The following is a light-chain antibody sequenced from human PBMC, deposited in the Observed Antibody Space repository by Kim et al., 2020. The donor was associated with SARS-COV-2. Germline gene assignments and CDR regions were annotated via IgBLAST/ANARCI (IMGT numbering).Light chain of an antibody. V-gene: IGLV3-21*04. CDR1: NIGSKS. Sequence: SYELTRPPSVSVAPGKTARITCGGNNIGSKSVHWYQQKPGQAPVLVIYYDSDRPSGIPERFSGSNSGNTATLTISRVEAGDEADYYCQVWDSSSDQVFGG. J-gene: IGLJ3*02. CDR3: QVWDSSSDQV. CDR2: YDS.